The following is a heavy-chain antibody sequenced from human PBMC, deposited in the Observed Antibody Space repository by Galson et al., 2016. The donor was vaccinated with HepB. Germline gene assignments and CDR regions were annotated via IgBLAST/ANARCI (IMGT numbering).Heavy chain of an antibody. CDR1: GGSVSSGGYF. J-gene: IGHJ4*02. CDR2: FYSSENT. D-gene: IGHD3-10*01. CDR3: AREQHGSFFAY. V-gene: IGHV4-61*08. Sequence: SETLSLTCTVSGGSVSSGGYFWSWIRQPPGKGLEWIGYFYSSENTNYNPSLRSRVTISGDTSRNQFSLKLTSVTAADTAVYYCAREQHGSFFAYWDQGTLVTVSS.